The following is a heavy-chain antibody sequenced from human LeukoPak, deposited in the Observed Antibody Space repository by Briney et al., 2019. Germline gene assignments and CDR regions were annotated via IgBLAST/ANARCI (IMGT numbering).Heavy chain of an antibody. CDR3: ARVSGLGWHFDY. V-gene: IGHV3-48*03. Sequence: PGGSLRLSCAASGFTFSNYEMNWVRQAPGKGLEWVSFISSRGTLIYYADSVKGRFTISRDDAKSSLFLHMNSLRADDTAVYYCARVSGLGWHFDYWGQGTLVPVSS. CDR1: GFTFSNYE. D-gene: IGHD6-19*01. J-gene: IGHJ4*02. CDR2: ISSRGTLI.